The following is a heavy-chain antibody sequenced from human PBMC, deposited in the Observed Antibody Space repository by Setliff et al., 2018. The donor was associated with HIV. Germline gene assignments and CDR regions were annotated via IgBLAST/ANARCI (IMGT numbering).Heavy chain of an antibody. Sequence: AASVKVSCKASGGTFSSYAISWVRQAPGQGLEWMGGIIPIFGTANYAQKFQGRVTITADESTSTAYMELSSLRSEDTAVYYCASKGGHITMVRGVIIPNSYYYYGMDVWGQGTTVTVSS. J-gene: IGHJ6*02. V-gene: IGHV1-69*13. D-gene: IGHD3-10*01. CDR3: ASKGGHITMVRGVIIPNSYYYYGMDV. CDR2: IIPIFGTA. CDR1: GGTFSSYA.